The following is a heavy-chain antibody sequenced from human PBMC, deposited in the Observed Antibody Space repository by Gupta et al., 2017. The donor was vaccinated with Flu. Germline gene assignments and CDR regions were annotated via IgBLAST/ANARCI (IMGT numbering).Heavy chain of an antibody. D-gene: IGHD3-10*01. Sequence: QVTLKESGPVLVKPTETLTLTCTVSGFSLSTARMGVSWIRQPPGKALEWLAHIFSNDEKSYSTSLKSRLTISKDTSKSQVVLTMTNMDPVDTATYYCARLSRTPYGSGNYYYGMDVWGQGTTVTVSS. CDR1: GFSLSTARMG. CDR3: ARLSRTPYGSGNYYYGMDV. J-gene: IGHJ6*02. V-gene: IGHV2-26*01. CDR2: IFSNDEK.